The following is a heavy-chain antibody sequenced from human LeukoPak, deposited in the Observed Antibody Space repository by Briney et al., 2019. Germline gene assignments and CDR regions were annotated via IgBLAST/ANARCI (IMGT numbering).Heavy chain of an antibody. V-gene: IGHV3-21*01. D-gene: IGHD1-1*01. J-gene: IGHJ4*02. Sequence: GGSLRLSCAASGFTFSSYSMNWVRQAPGKGLEWVSSISPRSDYIYYADSLKGRFTISRDNAKDSLYLQMNSLRAEDTAVYYCSRGGIDDPFNSWGQGTLVTVSS. CDR1: GFTFSSYS. CDR3: SRGGIDDPFNS. CDR2: ISPRSDYI.